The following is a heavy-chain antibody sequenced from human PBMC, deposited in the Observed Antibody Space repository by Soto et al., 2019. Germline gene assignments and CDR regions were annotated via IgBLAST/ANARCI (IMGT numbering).Heavy chain of an antibody. Sequence: GGSLRLSCAASGFAFSSYGMHWVRQAPGKGLEWVAVISYDGSNKYYADSVKGRFTISRDNSKNTLYLQMNSLRAEDTAVYYCAKDTVGASDHWGQGTLVNVSS. CDR3: AKDTVGASDH. D-gene: IGHD1-26*01. J-gene: IGHJ4*02. CDR2: ISYDGSNK. V-gene: IGHV3-30*18. CDR1: GFAFSSYG.